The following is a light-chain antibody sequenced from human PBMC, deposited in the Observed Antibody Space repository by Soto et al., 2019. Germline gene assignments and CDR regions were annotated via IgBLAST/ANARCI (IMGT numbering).Light chain of an antibody. CDR1: SGHSSYA. Sequence: QLVLTQSPSASASLGASVKLTCTLSSGHSSYAIAWHQQQPEKGPRYLMKLSSDGSHSKGDGIPDRFSGSSSGAERNLTISSLQSEDEAAYYCQTWDTGARVVFGGGTKLTVL. CDR2: LSSDGSH. V-gene: IGLV4-69*01. CDR3: QTWDTGARVV. J-gene: IGLJ2*01.